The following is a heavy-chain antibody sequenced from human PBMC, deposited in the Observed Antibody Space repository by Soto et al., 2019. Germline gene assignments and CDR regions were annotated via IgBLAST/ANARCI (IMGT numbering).Heavy chain of an antibody. V-gene: IGHV3-23*01. CDR1: GFTFSSYA. J-gene: IGHJ5*02. D-gene: IGHD1-7*01. CDR3: AKDRGSSSRRITGTTGWFDH. CDR2: ISGSGGST. Sequence: PXGSRRLSCAASGFTFSSYAMSWVRQAPGKGLDWVSAISGSGGSTYYADSVKGRFTISRDNSKNTLYLQMNSLRAEDTAVYYCAKDRGSSSRRITGTTGWFDHWGQGNLVTVSS.